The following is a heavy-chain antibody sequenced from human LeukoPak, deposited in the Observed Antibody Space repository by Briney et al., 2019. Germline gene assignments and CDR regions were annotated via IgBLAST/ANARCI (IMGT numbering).Heavy chain of an antibody. CDR2: IRSKAYGGTT. Sequence: GGSLRHSCIASRLTRGVYAMSWVSEAPGKRMKCVGFIRSKAYGGTTEYAASVKGRFTISRDDSKSIAYLQMNSLKTEDTVVYYCTTDRGGPAYWGQGTLVTVSS. D-gene: IGHD3-10*01. CDR3: TTDRGGPAY. J-gene: IGHJ4*02. CDR1: RLTRGVYA. V-gene: IGHV3-49*04.